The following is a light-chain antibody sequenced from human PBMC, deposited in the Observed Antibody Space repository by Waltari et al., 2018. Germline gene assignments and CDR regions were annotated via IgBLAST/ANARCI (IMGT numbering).Light chain of an antibody. CDR2: GNT. J-gene: IGLJ2*01. CDR3: QSFDSSLSASV. CDR1: SSNFGAGYD. Sequence: QSVLTQPPSVSGAPGQKVTIPCTGGSSNFGAGYDVHWYQQFPGTSPKLLIFGNTNRPSGVPGRFSGSRSGTSASLAIAWLQSEDEAVYYCQSFDSSLSASVFGGGTKLTVL. V-gene: IGLV1-40*01.